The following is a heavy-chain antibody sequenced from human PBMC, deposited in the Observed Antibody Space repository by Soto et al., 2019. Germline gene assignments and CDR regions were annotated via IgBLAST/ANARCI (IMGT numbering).Heavy chain of an antibody. CDR1: GFTFSSYA. D-gene: IGHD3-22*01. CDR2: ISYDGSNK. CDR3: AREYYYDSSGFPDY. V-gene: IGHV3-30-3*01. J-gene: IGHJ4*02. Sequence: PGGSLRLSCAASGFTFSSYAMHWVRQAPGRGLEWVAVISYDGSNKYYADSVKGRFTISRDNSKNTLYLQMNSLRAEDTAVYYCAREYYYDSSGFPDYWGQGTLVTVSS.